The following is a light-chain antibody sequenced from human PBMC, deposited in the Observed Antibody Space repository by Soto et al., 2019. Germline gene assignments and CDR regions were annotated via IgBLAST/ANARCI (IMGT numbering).Light chain of an antibody. CDR3: QQYAVSPPT. J-gene: IGKJ1*01. CDR2: GAS. V-gene: IGKV3-20*01. Sequence: EIVLTRSPGTLSLSPGERATLSCRASQSVSARYVAWYQRKPGQAPRLLIYGASNRATDIPVRFSASGSGTDFTLTITRLEPEDFAVYICQQYAVSPPTFGVGTKVEFK. CDR1: QSVSARY.